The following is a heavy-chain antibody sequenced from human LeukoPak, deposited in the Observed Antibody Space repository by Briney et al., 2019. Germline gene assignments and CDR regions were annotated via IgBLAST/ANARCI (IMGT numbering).Heavy chain of an antibody. CDR1: GGSISSYY. V-gene: IGHV4-59*12. CDR2: IYYSGST. D-gene: IGHD3-16*02. CDR3: AREFPDVWGSYRYDY. Sequence: SETLSLTCTVSGGSISSYYWSWIRQPPGKGLEWIGSIYYSGSTYYNPSLKSRVTISVDTSKNQFSLKLSSVTAADTAVYYCAREFPDVWGSYRYDYWGQGTLVTVSS. J-gene: IGHJ4*02.